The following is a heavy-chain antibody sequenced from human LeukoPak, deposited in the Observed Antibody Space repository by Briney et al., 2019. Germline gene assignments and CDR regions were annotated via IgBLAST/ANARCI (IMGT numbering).Heavy chain of an antibody. D-gene: IGHD1-26*01. J-gene: IGHJ4*02. CDR3: ARSPMGAAQFDY. CDR1: GFSLNTSGMS. CDR2: IDWDDDK. V-gene: IGHV2-70*01. Sequence: SGPTLVKPTQTLTLTCTFSGFSLNTSGMSVSWSRQPPGKALEWLALIDWDDDKYYSTSLKTRLTISKDTSKNQVVLTITNMDPVDTATYYCARSPMGAAQFDYWGQGTLVTVSS.